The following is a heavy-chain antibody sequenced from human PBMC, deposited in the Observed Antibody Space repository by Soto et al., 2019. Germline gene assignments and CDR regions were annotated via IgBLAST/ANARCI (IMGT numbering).Heavy chain of an antibody. D-gene: IGHD3-3*01. J-gene: IGHJ6*02. V-gene: IGHV4-30-2*01. CDR2: IYHSGST. CDR3: ASSWGDFWSGYYYYYGMDV. CDR1: GGSISSGGYS. Sequence: SETLSLTCAVSGGSISSGGYSWSWIRQPPGKGLEWIGYIYHSGSTYYNPSLKSRVTISVDKSKNQFSLKLSSVTAADTAVYYCASSWGDFWSGYYYYYGMDVWGQGTTVTVSS.